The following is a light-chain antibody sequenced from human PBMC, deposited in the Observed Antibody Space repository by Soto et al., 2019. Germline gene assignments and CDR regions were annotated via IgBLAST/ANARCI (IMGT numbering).Light chain of an antibody. V-gene: IGLV1-51*01. CDR2: DNS. Sequence: QSVLTQSSSVSAAAGQKVSISCSGSYSNIGSNFVSWYQHFPGSAPKLVIYDNSQRPSGIPDRFSGSKSGSSATLGITGLQTWDEADYYCGTWDSSLSVVVFGGGTKLTVL. CDR1: YSNIGSNF. J-gene: IGLJ2*01. CDR3: GTWDSSLSVVV.